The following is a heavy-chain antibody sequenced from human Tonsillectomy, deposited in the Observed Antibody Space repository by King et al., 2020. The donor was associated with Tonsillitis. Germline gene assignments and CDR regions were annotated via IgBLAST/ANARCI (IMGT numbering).Heavy chain of an antibody. CDR2: ISPIFGTA. CDR3: ARTLVGGGGDYYYYYGMDV. D-gene: IGHD1-26*01. V-gene: IGHV1-69*01. J-gene: IGHJ6*02. CDR1: GGTFSSSV. Sequence: QLVQSGAEVKKPGSSVKVSCKASGGTFSSSVISWVRLAPGQGLEWMGGISPIFGTANYAQKFQGRVSITADESRSTAYMELTSLRSEDTAVFFCARTLVGGGGDYYYYYGMDVWGQGTTVTVSS.